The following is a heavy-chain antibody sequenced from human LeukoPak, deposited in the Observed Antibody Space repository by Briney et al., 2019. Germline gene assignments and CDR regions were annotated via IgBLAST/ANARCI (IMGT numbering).Heavy chain of an antibody. Sequence: ASVKVSCKASGYTFTSYDMHWVRQAPGQGLEWMGWINPYSGAINYAQKFQGRVTLTRDTSISTAYMELSRLTSGDTAVYYCARDPKSQLLLDYWGQGTLVTVSS. J-gene: IGHJ4*02. D-gene: IGHD2-2*01. CDR3: ARDPKSQLLLDY. CDR2: INPYSGAI. V-gene: IGHV1-2*02. CDR1: GYTFTSYD.